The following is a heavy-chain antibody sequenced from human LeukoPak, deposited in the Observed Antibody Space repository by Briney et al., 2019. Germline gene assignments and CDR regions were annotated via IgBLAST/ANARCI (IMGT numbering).Heavy chain of an antibody. CDR1: GFTFSSYG. J-gene: IGHJ4*02. D-gene: IGHD6-19*01. Sequence: GRSLRLSCAASGFTFSSYGMHWVRQAPGKGLEWVAVISYDGSNKYYADSVKGRFTISRDNSKNTLYLQMNSLRAEDTAVYYCASGYSSGWYGNYFDYWGQGTLVTVSS. CDR3: ASGYSSGWYGNYFDY. CDR2: ISYDGSNK. V-gene: IGHV3-30*03.